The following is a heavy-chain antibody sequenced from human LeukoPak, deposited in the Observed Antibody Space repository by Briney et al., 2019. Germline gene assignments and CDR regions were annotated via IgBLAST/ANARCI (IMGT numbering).Heavy chain of an antibody. CDR2: ISSSGSTI. V-gene: IGHV3-48*03. Sequence: GGSLRLSCAASGFTISSYEMNWVRQAPGEGLEWVSYISSSGSTIHYTDSVKGRFTIPRDNAKNSLYLQMNSLRAEDTATYYCAVSSGLYAAFDYWGQGTLVTVSS. J-gene: IGHJ4*02. CDR3: AVSSGLYAAFDY. D-gene: IGHD6-19*01. CDR1: GFTISSYE.